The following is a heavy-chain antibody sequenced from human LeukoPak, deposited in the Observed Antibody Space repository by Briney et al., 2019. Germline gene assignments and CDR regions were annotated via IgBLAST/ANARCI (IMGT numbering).Heavy chain of an antibody. J-gene: IGHJ4*02. CDR2: ISYDGSNK. V-gene: IGHV3-30*18. Sequence: TGGSLRLSCAASGFTSSSYGMHWVRQAPGKGLEWVAVISYDGSNKYYADSVKGRFTISRDNSKNTLYLQMNSLRAEDTAVYYCAKGIRESSGCLDYWGQGTLVTVSS. CDR3: AKGIRESSGCLDY. CDR1: GFTSSSYG. D-gene: IGHD6-19*01.